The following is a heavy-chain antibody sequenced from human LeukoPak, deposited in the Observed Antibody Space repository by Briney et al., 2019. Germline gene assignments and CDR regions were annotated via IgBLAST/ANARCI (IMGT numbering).Heavy chain of an antibody. CDR3: AKVMEDSAGYYGNYYYYGMDV. V-gene: IGHV3-30*18. J-gene: IGHJ6*02. Sequence: GGSLRLSCAASGFTFSSYDMHWVRQAPGKGLEWVAVISHDGNDRYYADSVKGRFTVSRDHSKSTLYLQMNSLRAEDTAVYYCAKVMEDSAGYYGNYYYYGMDVWRQGTTVTVSS. D-gene: IGHD3-22*01. CDR2: ISHDGNDR. CDR1: GFTFSSYD.